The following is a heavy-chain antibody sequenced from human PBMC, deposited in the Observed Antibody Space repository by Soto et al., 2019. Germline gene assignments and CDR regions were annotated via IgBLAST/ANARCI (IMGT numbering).Heavy chain of an antibody. CDR2: IYYRGST. CDR3: ARSIFRAPDAFDI. Sequence: QVQLQESGPGLVKPSQTLSLTCTVSGGSISSGSYYWSWIRQHPGKGLEWIGYIYYRGSTYYNPSLKSRITMSQDTSKNQFSLNLNSVTAADTALYYCARSIFRAPDAFDIWGQGTMVTVSS. V-gene: IGHV4-31*03. CDR1: GGSISSGSYY. D-gene: IGHD3-3*01. J-gene: IGHJ3*02.